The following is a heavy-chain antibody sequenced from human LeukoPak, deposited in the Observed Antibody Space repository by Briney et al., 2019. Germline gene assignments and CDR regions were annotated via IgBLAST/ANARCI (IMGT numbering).Heavy chain of an antibody. D-gene: IGHD3-10*01. CDR3: ARDRGMVRGVSRYYGMDV. V-gene: IGHV1-18*04. Sequence: ASVKVSCKASGYTFTSYGISWVRQAPGQGLEWMGWISAYNGNTNYAQKLQGRVTMTTDTSTSTAYMELRSLRSDDTAVYYCARDRGMVRGVSRYYGMDVWGKGTTVTVSS. CDR1: GYTFTSYG. CDR2: ISAYNGNT. J-gene: IGHJ6*04.